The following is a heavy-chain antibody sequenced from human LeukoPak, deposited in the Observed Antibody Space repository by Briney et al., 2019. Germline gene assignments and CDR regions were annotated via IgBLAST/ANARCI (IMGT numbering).Heavy chain of an antibody. CDR3: ARGRGLLTMTEPLDY. V-gene: IGHV1-69*13. D-gene: IGHD3-22*01. CDR1: GGTFSSYA. Sequence: SVKVSCKASGGTFSSYAISWVRQAPGQGLEWMGGIIPIFGTANYAQKFQGRVTITADESTSTAYMELSSLRSEDTAVYYCARGRGLLTMTEPLDYWGQGTLVTVSS. J-gene: IGHJ4*02. CDR2: IIPIFGTA.